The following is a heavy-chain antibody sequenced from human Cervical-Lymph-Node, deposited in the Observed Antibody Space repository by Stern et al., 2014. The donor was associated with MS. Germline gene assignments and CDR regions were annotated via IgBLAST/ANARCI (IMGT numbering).Heavy chain of an antibody. CDR3: ANNIVGPTT. D-gene: IGHD1-26*01. CDR1: GFSFTIFG. Sequence: QVQLVQSGTEVKKPGASVKVSCKTSGFSFTIFGVSWVRQAPGQGLEWMGWVSPSDGDSKYAQKFQGRVTMTADTSTSTAYLDLRSLRSNDTAKYFCANNIVGPTTWGQGTLVIVSS. V-gene: IGHV1-18*04. J-gene: IGHJ5*02. CDR2: VSPSDGDS.